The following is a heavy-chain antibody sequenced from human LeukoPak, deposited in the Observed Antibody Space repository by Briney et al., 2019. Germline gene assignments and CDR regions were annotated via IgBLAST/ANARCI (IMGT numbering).Heavy chain of an antibody. V-gene: IGHV1-18*01. CDR2: ISAYNGNT. Sequence: GASVEVSCKASGYTFTSYGISWVRQAPGQGLEWMGWISAYNGNTNYAQKLQGRVTMTTDTSTSTAYMELRSLRSDDTAVYYCARDRSDIVVVPAAAPLDYWGQGTLVTVSS. CDR1: GYTFTSYG. D-gene: IGHD2-2*01. J-gene: IGHJ4*02. CDR3: ARDRSDIVVVPAAAPLDY.